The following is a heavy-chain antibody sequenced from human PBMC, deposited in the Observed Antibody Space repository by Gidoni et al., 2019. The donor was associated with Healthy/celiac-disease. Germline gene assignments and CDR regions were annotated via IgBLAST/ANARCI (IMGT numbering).Heavy chain of an antibody. V-gene: IGHV3-30*18. CDR2: ISYDGSNK. CDR3: AKWDDYGDY. CDR1: GFTFSSYG. Sequence: QVQLVESGGGVVQPGRSLRLSCAASGFTFSSYGMHWVRQAPGKGLERVAVISYDGSNKYYADSVKGRFTISRDNSKNTLYLQMNSLRAEDTAVYYCAKWDDYGDYWGQGTLVTVSS. J-gene: IGHJ4*02. D-gene: IGHD1-26*01.